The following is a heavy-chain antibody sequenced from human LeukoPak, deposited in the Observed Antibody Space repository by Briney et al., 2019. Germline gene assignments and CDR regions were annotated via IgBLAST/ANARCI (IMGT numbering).Heavy chain of an antibody. CDR3: AKGVLRFLEWPSDPFDY. J-gene: IGHJ4*02. Sequence: GGSLRLSCAASGFTFSSYDMNWVRQAPGKGLEWVSVISGSGGSTYYADSVKGRFTISRDNSKHTLYLQMNSLRAEDTAVYYRAKGVLRFLEWPSDPFDYWGQGTLVTVSS. D-gene: IGHD3-3*01. CDR1: GFTFSSYD. CDR2: ISGSGGST. V-gene: IGHV3-23*01.